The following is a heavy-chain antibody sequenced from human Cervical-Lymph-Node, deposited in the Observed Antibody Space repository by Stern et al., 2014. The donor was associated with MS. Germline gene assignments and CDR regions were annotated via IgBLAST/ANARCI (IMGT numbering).Heavy chain of an antibody. D-gene: IGHD3-3*01. Sequence: QVQLVQSGSELKRPGDSVKVSCKASGYTFSSHAMNWVRQAPGQGLEWMGWIDTNTGNPRYAQDFTGRFILSLDNSVTTAYLQLSSLKAEDTAVYYGARLSHISIIGVVHDAFDIWGQGTMVTVSS. J-gene: IGHJ3*02. CDR2: IDTNTGNP. CDR3: ARLSHISIIGVVHDAFDI. CDR1: GYTFSSHA. V-gene: IGHV7-4-1*02.